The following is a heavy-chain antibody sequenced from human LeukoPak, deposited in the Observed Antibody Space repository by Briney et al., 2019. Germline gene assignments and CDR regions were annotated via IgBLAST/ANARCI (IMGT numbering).Heavy chain of an antibody. CDR1: GGTFISYA. Sequence: GASVKVSCKASGGTFISYAISWVRQAPGQGLEWMGGIIPIFGTANYAQKFQGRVTITADESTSTAYMELSSLRSEDTAVYYCARKGRSSGWYRGSYFDYWGQGTLVTVSS. V-gene: IGHV1-69*13. J-gene: IGHJ4*02. D-gene: IGHD6-19*01. CDR2: IIPIFGTA. CDR3: ARKGRSSGWYRGSYFDY.